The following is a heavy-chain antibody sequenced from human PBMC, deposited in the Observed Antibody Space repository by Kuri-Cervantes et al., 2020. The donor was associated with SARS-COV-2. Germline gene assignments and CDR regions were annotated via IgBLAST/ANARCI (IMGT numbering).Heavy chain of an antibody. CDR2: ISSSSSYT. Sequence: LSLTCAASGFTVSDYYMSCIRQAPGKGLEWVSYISSSSSYTNYADSGKGRFTISRDNAKNSLYLQMNSLRAEETAVDYCARAPEPDYDFWSGLYYYYYYGMDVWGQGTTVTVSS. V-gene: IGHV3-11*05. D-gene: IGHD3-3*01. CDR3: ARAPEPDYDFWSGLYYYYYYGMDV. J-gene: IGHJ6*02. CDR1: GFTVSDYY.